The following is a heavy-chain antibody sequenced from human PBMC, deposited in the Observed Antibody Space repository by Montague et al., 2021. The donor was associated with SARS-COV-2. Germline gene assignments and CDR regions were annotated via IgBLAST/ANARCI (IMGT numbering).Heavy chain of an antibody. CDR3: AHRPPYYSISGTWDVGCFDY. V-gene: IGHV2-5*02. Sequence: PALVKPTQTLTLTCTFSGFSLTSSGVAVGWIRQLPGKALEWLALIYWDDTKHYNPSLKTRLTTTQDTSKNQVVLTLTNVDPVDTATYYCAHRPPYYSISGTWDVGCFDYWGQGALITVSS. CDR1: GFSLTSSGVA. J-gene: IGHJ4*02. D-gene: IGHD3-10*01. CDR2: IYWDDTK.